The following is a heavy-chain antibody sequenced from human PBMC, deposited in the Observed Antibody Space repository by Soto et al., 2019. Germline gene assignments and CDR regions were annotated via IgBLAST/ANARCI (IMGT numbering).Heavy chain of an antibody. J-gene: IGHJ4*02. V-gene: IGHV4-31*01. Sequence: QVQLQESGPGLVKPSQTLSLTCTVSGGSISSGGYYWSWIRQHPGKGLEWIGYIYYSGSTYYNPSFKTLVTVSVDTSRNPFPLKLISVTAADTAVYYCAREPSIWGQGALVTVPS. D-gene: IGHD6-6*01. CDR1: GGSISSGGYY. CDR2: IYYSGST. CDR3: AREPSI.